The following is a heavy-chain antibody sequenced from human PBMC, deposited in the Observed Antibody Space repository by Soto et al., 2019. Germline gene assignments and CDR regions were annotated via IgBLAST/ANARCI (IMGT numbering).Heavy chain of an antibody. J-gene: IGHJ4*02. CDR3: ARDLDDSSGYYPNY. D-gene: IGHD3-22*01. Sequence: PGGALRLSCAASGFTFSSYGMXSVRQAPDKGLEWVAVIWYDGSNKYYADSVKGRFTISRDNSKNTLYLQMNSLRAEDTAVYYCARDLDDSSGYYPNYWGQGTLVTVSS. V-gene: IGHV3-33*01. CDR2: IWYDGSNK. CDR1: GFTFSSYG.